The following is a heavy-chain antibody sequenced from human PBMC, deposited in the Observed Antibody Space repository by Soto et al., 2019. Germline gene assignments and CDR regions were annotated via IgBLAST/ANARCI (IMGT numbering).Heavy chain of an antibody. CDR2: ISYDGSNK. J-gene: IGHJ4*01. CDR3: ARASNGWYYDY. Sequence: QVQLVESGGGVVQPGRSLRLSCAASGFTFSSYAMHWVRQASGKGLEWVAVISYDGSNKYYADSVKGRFTISRDNSKNTLYLQMNSLRAEDTALYYCARASNGWYYDYSGQGTLVTVSS. D-gene: IGHD6-19*01. V-gene: IGHV3-30-3*01. CDR1: GFTFSSYA.